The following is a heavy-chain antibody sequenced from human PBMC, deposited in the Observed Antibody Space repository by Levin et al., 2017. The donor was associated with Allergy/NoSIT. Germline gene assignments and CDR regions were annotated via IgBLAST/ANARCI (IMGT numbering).Heavy chain of an antibody. Sequence: SCAASGFTFDDYAMHWVRQAPGKGLEWVSGISWNSGSIGYADSVKGRFTISRDNAKHSLYLQMNSLRAEDTALYDCAKDLFRLWGDFDYWGQGTLVNGSA. V-gene: IGHV3-9*01. J-gene: IGHJ4*02. CDR1: GFTFDDYA. D-gene: IGHD3-16*01. CDR3: AKDLFRLWGDFDY. CDR2: ISWNSGSI.